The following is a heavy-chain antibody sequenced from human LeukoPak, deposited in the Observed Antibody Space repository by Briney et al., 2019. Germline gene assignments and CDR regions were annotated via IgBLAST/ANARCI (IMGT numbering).Heavy chain of an antibody. CDR1: GYTFTDYY. CDR3: VRSSGRSYFDY. Sequence: GASVKVSCKASGYTFTDYYMHWVRQAPGQGLEWMGWINPKNGCKKYPQNFQGRVTMTRDTSLSTAYMELSGLRFDDTAMYYCVRSSGRSYFDYWGQGTLVTVSS. CDR2: INPKNGCK. D-gene: IGHD3-22*01. J-gene: IGHJ4*02. V-gene: IGHV1-2*02.